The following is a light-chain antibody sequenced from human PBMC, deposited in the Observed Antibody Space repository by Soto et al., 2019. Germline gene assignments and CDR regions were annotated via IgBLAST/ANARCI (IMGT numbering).Light chain of an antibody. CDR1: QSVRSN. V-gene: IGKV3-15*01. J-gene: IGKJ2*01. CDR2: GAS. CDR3: QQYKNWPPYP. Sequence: EIVMTQSPAPLSVSPGERATLSCRASQSVRSNVAWYQQKPGQAPRLLIYGASTRATGIPARFSGSGSGTEFTLTISSLQSEDFAVYYCQQYKNWPPYPFVQGTKLEIK.